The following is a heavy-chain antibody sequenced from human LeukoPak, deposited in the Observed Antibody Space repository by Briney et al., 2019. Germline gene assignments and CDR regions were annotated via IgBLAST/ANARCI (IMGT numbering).Heavy chain of an antibody. CDR1: GFTFSGYN. CDR3: ARARYSGSYFISFEY. D-gene: IGHD1-26*01. J-gene: IGHJ4*02. V-gene: IGHV3-21*01. Sequence: GGSLRLSCAASGFTFSGYNMNWVRQAPGKGLEWVSSITSSSSYTFYADSVKGRFTISRDNAKNSLYLQVNSLRAEDSAVYYCARARYSGSYFISFEYWGQGALVTVSS. CDR2: ITSSSSYT.